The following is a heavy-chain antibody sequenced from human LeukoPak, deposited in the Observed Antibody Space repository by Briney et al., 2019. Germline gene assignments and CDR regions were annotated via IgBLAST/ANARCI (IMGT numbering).Heavy chain of an antibody. Sequence: GGSLRLSCATSGFTFSTYAMTWVRQAPGKGLEWVSAIDIYSTKTNYADSVKGRFTISRDNSKNTLYLQMNSLRGEDTAIYYCARDYKADFWGQGTLVTVSS. J-gene: IGHJ4*02. V-gene: IGHV3-23*05. CDR3: ARDYKADF. D-gene: IGHD3-10*01. CDR1: GFTFSTYA. CDR2: IDIYSTKT.